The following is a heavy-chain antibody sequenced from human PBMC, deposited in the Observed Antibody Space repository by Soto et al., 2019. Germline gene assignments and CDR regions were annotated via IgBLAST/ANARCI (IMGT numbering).Heavy chain of an antibody. J-gene: IGHJ4*02. Sequence: TSSMAWVRQPPGKGLEWVSAISPSASDTLYADSVKGRFTISRDNSQNTLFLQMTSLRADDTAVYYCAKGGYTFAYEWGQGALVTVS. CDR2: ISPSASDT. D-gene: IGHD5-18*01. CDR1: TSS. CDR3: AKGGYTFAYE. V-gene: IGHV3-23*01.